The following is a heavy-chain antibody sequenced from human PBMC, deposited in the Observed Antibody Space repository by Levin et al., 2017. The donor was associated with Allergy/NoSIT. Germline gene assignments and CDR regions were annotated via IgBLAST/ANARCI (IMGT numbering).Heavy chain of an antibody. D-gene: IGHD3-22*01. CDR3: TRVRGVVVVSYFDY. V-gene: IGHV3-49*04. CDR2: IRSKAYGGTT. CDR1: GFTFGDYA. Sequence: GGSLRLSCTASGFTFGDYAMSWVRQAPGKGLEWVGFIRSKAYGGTTEYAASVKGRFTISRDDSKSIAYLQMNSLKTEDTAVYYCTRVRGVVVVSYFDYWGQGTLVTVSS. J-gene: IGHJ4*02.